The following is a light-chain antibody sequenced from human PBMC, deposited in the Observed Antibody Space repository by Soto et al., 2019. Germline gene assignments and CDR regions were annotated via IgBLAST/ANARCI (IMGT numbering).Light chain of an antibody. J-gene: IGLJ2*01. CDR1: SSDVGGYNY. CDR3: SSYTTSSNLV. CDR2: DVS. Sequence: QAVVTQPASVSGSPGQSITISCTGTSSDVGGYNYVSWYQQHPGKAPKLMIHDVSNRPSGVSNRFSGSKSGNTASLTISGLQAEDEADYYCSSYTTSSNLVFGGGTKLTVL. V-gene: IGLV2-14*01.